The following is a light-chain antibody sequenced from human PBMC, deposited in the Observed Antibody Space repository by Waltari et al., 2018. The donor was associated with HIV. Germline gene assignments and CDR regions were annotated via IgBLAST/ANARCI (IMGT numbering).Light chain of an antibody. CDR2: EVN. J-gene: IGLJ2*01. CDR1: SSYVGAYNY. V-gene: IGLV2-8*01. CDR3: SSYAGSNTVV. Sequence: QSVLTQPPSASGSPGQSVTISCTGTSSYVGAYNYVSWYQQHPGKAPKLIIYEVNKRPSGVPDRFSGSKSGNTASLSVSGLQAEDEADYYCSSYAGSNTVVFGGGTKLTVL.